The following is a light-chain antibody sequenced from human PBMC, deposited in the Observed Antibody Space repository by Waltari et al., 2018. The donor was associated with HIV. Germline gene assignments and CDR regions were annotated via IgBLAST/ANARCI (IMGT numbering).Light chain of an antibody. Sequence: EIVLTQSPGTLSLSPGERATLSCRASQSVSSYLAWYQQKPGQARRLLIYDASSRAIGIPDRFSGSGSGTDFTLTISRLEPEDFEVYYCQQYVNSPYTFGQGTKLEIK. J-gene: IGKJ2*01. CDR3: QQYVNSPYT. CDR2: DAS. V-gene: IGKV3-20*01. CDR1: QSVSSY.